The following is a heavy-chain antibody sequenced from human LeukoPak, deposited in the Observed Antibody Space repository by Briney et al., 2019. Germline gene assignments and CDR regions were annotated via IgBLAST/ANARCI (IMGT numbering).Heavy chain of an antibody. CDR2: IYYSGTT. CDR1: GGSISGFF. V-gene: IGHV4-59*01. CDR3: ARVGYGSGGWGWFDP. Sequence: PSETLSLTCTVSGGSISGFFWSWIRQSPGKGLEYIGYIYYSGTTDYNPTLKSRVSMSVDTSKNQFFLNLTSVTAADTAIYYCARVGYGSGGWGWFDPWGQGTLVTVSS. J-gene: IGHJ5*02. D-gene: IGHD3-10*01.